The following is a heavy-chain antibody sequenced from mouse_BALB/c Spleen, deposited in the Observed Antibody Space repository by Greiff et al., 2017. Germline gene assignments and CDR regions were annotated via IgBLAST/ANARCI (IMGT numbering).Heavy chain of an antibody. V-gene: IGHV2-6-7*01. J-gene: IGHJ4*01. CDR2: IWGDGST. D-gene: IGHD2-10*01. CDR1: GFSFTGYG. CDR3: ARAGTYYGNYDAMDY. Sequence: QVQLKESGPGLVAPSQSLSITCTVSGFSFTGYGVKRVRQPPGKGLEWLGMIWGDGSTDYNSALQSRLSISKDNSKSQVFLKMNSLQTDDTARYYCARAGTYYGNYDAMDYWGQGTSVTVSS.